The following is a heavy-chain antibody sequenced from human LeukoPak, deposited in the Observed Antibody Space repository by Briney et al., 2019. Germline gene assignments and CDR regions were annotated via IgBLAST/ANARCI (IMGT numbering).Heavy chain of an antibody. V-gene: IGHV3-23*01. CDR1: GFTFNNYA. J-gene: IGHJ4*02. Sequence: GGSLRLSCAASGFTFNNYAMNWVRQAPGKGLEWVSVISGSGGTTYYADSVKGRFTISRDSSKNTLYLQMNSLRAEDTAVYYCARGSTYSNPFDHWGQGTLVTVSS. D-gene: IGHD4-11*01. CDR3: ARGSTYSNPFDH. CDR2: ISGSGGTT.